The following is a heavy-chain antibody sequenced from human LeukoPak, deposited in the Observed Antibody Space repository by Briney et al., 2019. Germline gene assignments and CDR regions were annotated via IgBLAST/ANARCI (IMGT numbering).Heavy chain of an antibody. D-gene: IGHD5-12*01. V-gene: IGHV4-59*01. CDR1: GGSISSYY. J-gene: IGHJ4*02. CDR3: ARVWRGYSGYDSPLDY. CDR2: IYYSGST. Sequence: SETLSLTCTVSGGSISSYYWSWIRQPPGKGLEWIGYIYYSGSTNYNPSLKSRVIISVDTSKNQFSLKLSSVTAADTAVYYCARVWRGYSGYDSPLDYWGQGTLVTVSS.